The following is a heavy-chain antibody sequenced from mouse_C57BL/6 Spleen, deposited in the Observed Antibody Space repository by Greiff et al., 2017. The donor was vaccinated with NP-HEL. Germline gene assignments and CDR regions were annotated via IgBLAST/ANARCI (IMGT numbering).Heavy chain of an antibody. CDR2: ISSGSSTI. J-gene: IGHJ4*01. Sequence: EVQLVESGGGLVKPGGSLKLSCAASGFTFSDYGMHWVRQAPEQGLEWVAYISSGSSTIDYADTVKGRVTISRDKAKNTLFLQMTSLRSEDTAMYYCEREAMDYWGQGTSVTVSS. CDR1: GFTFSDYG. V-gene: IGHV5-17*01. CDR3: EREAMDY.